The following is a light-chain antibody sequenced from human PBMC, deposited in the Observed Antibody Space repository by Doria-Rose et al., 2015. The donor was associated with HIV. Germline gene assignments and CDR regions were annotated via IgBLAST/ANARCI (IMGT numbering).Light chain of an antibody. CDR3: CSYAGTYTYV. Sequence: QSALTQPRSVSGSPGQSVTVSCTGTNSDVANYNYVSWYQQHPGKAPKLMIYDVIKRPSGVPDRFSGSKSGNTASLTISGLQAEDEADYYCCSYAGTYTYVFGTGTKVTVL. J-gene: IGLJ1*01. CDR1: NSDVANYNY. V-gene: IGLV2-11*01. CDR2: DVI.